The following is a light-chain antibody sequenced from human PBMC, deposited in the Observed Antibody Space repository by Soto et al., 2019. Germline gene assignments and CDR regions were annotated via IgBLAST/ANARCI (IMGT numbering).Light chain of an antibody. V-gene: IGKV3-15*01. CDR1: QSVTTN. CDR2: GAS. Sequence: EIVMTQSPATLSVSPGERATLSCRASQSVTTNLAWYQQRPGQAPRLLIYGASNRATVVPARFSGSGSGTEFTLTISSLQSEDCAVYFCHQYNNWPVTFGGGTKVEVK. CDR3: HQYNNWPVT. J-gene: IGKJ4*01.